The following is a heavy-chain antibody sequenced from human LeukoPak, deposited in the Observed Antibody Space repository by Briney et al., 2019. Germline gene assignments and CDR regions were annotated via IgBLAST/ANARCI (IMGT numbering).Heavy chain of an antibody. CDR3: ARIAAAGFYYYYYMDV. D-gene: IGHD6-13*01. CDR1: GFTFSSYG. CDR2: IKQDGSEK. Sequence: GGSLRLSCAASGFTFSSYGMSWVRQAPGKGLEWVANIKQDGSEKYYVDSVKGRFTISRDNAKNSLYLQMNSLRAEDTAVYYCARIAAAGFYYYYYMDVWGKGTTVTVSS. J-gene: IGHJ6*03. V-gene: IGHV3-7*01.